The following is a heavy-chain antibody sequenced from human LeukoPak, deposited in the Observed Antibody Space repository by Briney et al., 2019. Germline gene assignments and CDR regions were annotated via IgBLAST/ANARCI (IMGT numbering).Heavy chain of an antibody. V-gene: IGHV4-39*07. J-gene: IGHJ3*02. D-gene: IGHD3-22*01. CDR3: ARVSGITMIVVVNSDAFDI. CDR2: IYYSGST. Sequence: SETLSLTCTVSGGSISSSSYYWGWIRQPPGKGLEWIGSIYYSGSTYYHPSLKSRVTISVDTSKNQFSLKLSSVTAADTAVYYCARVSGITMIVVVNSDAFDIWGQGTMVTVSS. CDR1: GGSISSSSYY.